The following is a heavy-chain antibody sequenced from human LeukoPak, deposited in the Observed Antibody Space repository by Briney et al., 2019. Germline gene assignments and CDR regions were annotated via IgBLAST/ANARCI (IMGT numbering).Heavy chain of an antibody. J-gene: IGHJ4*02. Sequence: ASVKVSCKASGYTFTGYYMHWVRQAPGQGLEWMGWIGAYNGNTNYAQKLQGRVTMTTDTSTSTAYMELRSLRSDDTAVYYCAVKSGYCSGGSCYPSDYWGQGTLVTVSS. D-gene: IGHD2-15*01. V-gene: IGHV1-18*04. CDR1: GYTFTGYY. CDR3: AVKSGYCSGGSCYPSDY. CDR2: IGAYNGNT.